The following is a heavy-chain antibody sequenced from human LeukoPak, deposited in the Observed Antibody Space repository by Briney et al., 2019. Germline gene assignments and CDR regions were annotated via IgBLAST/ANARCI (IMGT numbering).Heavy chain of an antibody. CDR1: GFIFTNYF. Sequence: GGSLRLSCAASGFIFTNYFMSWVRQAPGKGLEWVASIKHDGSEKYCVDSVRGRFTISRDNTMNSLYLQMSSLRAEDTAVYYCATDRGWRTSGYYLYYFEYWGQGTLVTYSS. CDR3: ATDRGWRTSGYYLYYFEY. J-gene: IGHJ4*02. D-gene: IGHD3-3*01. CDR2: IKHDGSEK. V-gene: IGHV3-7*03.